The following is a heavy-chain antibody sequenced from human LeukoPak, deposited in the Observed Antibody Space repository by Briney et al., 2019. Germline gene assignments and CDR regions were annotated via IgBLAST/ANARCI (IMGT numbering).Heavy chain of an antibody. V-gene: IGHV4-61*02. CDR3: ARRGISQGYYMDV. Sequence: SETLSLTCTVSGGSISSSSYYWSWTRQPAGKGLEWIGRIYASGSTNYNPSLKSRVTISVDTSKNQFSLKLRSVTAADTAVFYCARRGISQGYYMDVWGKGTTVTISS. CDR1: GGSISSSSYY. J-gene: IGHJ6*03. D-gene: IGHD6-13*01. CDR2: IYASGST.